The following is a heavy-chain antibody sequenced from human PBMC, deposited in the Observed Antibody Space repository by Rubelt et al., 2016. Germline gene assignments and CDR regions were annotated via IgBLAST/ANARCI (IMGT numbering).Heavy chain of an antibody. J-gene: IGHJ3*02. CDR3: ARLRWRNDIWGGHYALDI. CDR1: GGSISSTSSY. V-gene: IGHV4-39*01. D-gene: IGHD3-3*01. CDR2: IYYSGST. Sequence: QVQLQESGPGLVKPSETLSLICTVSGGSISSTSSYWGWIRQPPGKGLEWIGSIYYSGSTYHDPSLKSRITISVDTSKNQFSWKLSSGSADDSSGYYCARLRWRNDIWGGHYALDICAQGTRVIVS.